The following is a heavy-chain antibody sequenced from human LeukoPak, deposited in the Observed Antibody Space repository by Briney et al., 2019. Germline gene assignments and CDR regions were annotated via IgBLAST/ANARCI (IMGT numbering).Heavy chain of an antibody. V-gene: IGHV3-30*02. CDR1: GFTFISYG. D-gene: IGHD3-22*01. J-gene: IGHJ5*02. CDR2: IRYDGSNK. CDR3: ARDLGQYYDTSDNWFDP. Sequence: GGSLRLSCAASGFTFISYGMHWVRQAPGKGLEWVAFIRYDGSNKYYADSVKGRFTISRDNAKNTLNLQMNSLRAEDTAVYYCARDLGQYYDTSDNWFDPWGQGTLATVSS.